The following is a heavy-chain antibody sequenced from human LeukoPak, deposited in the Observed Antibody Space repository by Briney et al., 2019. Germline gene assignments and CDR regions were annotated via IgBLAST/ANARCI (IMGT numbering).Heavy chain of an antibody. CDR3: AGVY. V-gene: IGHV3-7*01. CDR2: INKDGSEI. CDR1: GFTFSNYW. Sequence: GGSLRLSCAASGFTFSNYWMSWVRQAPGKGLEWVAHINKDGSEIYYVDSVKGRFTISRDNAKNSLYLQMNSLRAEDTAVYYCAGVYWGQGTLVTVSS. J-gene: IGHJ4*02.